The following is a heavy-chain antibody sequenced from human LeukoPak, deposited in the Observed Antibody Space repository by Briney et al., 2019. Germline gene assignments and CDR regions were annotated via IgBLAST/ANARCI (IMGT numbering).Heavy chain of an antibody. CDR1: GFTFSSYS. CDR2: ISYDGSNK. J-gene: IGHJ6*02. CDR3: AKDYCSGGSCYSFYYYGMDV. D-gene: IGHD2-15*01. V-gene: IGHV3-30*18. Sequence: GGSLRLSCAASGFTFSSYSMNWVRQAPGKGLEWVAVISYDGSNKYYADSVKGRFTISRDNSKNTLYLQMNSLRAEDTAVYYCAKDYCSGGSCYSFYYYGMDVWGQGTLVTVSS.